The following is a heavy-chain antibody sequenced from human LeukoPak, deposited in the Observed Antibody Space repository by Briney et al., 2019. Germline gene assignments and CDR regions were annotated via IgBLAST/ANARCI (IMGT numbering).Heavy chain of an antibody. V-gene: IGHV3-23*01. CDR2: ISGNGGGT. J-gene: IGHJ4*02. CDR1: GFTFSSYA. D-gene: IGHD6-13*01. CDR3: AKSFGYSRSWFDY. Sequence: AGSLRLSCAASGFTFSSYAMSWARQAPGKGLEWVSGISGNGGGTYYADSVKGRFTISRDNSKNTLYLQMNSLRAEDTAVYYCAKSFGYSRSWFDYWGQGTLVTVSS.